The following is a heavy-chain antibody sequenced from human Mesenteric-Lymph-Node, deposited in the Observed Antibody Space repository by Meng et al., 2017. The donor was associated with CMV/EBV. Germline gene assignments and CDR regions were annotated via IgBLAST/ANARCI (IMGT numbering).Heavy chain of an antibody. CDR3: TRFEAHWLFDT. J-gene: IGHJ5*02. CDR1: GFTFSNAW. CDR2: IKSAADGGTI. Sequence: CAGSGFTFSNAWMDWVRQAPGKGLEWVGRIKSAADGGTIDYAEPVKGRVTIKSEDSKKTAYLDMNSTNTEDTAVYDSTRFEAHWLFDTWGQGTLVTVSS. D-gene: IGHD3-3*01. V-gene: IGHV3-15*01.